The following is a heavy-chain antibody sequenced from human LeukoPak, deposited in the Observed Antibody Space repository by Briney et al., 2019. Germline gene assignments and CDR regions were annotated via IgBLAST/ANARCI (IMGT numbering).Heavy chain of an antibody. V-gene: IGHV4-34*01. CDR3: ARGLYDSGDYYYGNRAYYFDQ. J-gene: IGHJ4*02. D-gene: IGHD3-22*01. CDR2: INNTGRS. CDR1: VASLSGDY. Sequence: SQTLSLTPAVSVASLSGDYWSCLCHRPRGREERVAEINNTGRSNFIPSLEGRVTISVDTSKNQFSLNLSSVTAADTARYYCARGLYDSGDYYYGNRAYYFDQGGQKTLVSVSS.